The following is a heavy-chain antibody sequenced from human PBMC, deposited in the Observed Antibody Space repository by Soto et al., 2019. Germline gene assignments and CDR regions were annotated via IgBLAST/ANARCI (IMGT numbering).Heavy chain of an antibody. CDR1: RYNFDSFG. CDR3: AREWELLGYYFDY. D-gene: IGHD3-10*01. V-gene: IGHV1-18*01. Sequence: SVKVSWKASRYNFDSFGITWVRQAPGQGLEWMGWISAHNGHTDYAQKFRGRVTMSTDTSTSTAYMEPRSLRSDDTAVYFCAREWELLGYYFDYWGPGTLVTVSS. CDR2: ISAHNGHT. J-gene: IGHJ4*02.